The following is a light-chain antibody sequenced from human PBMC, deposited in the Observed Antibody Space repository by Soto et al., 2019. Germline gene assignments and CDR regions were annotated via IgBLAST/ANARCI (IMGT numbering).Light chain of an antibody. V-gene: IGLV2-23*01. CDR1: SXDVGTYNL. Sequence: QSALTQPVSVSGSPGQSITISCTGTSXDVGTYNLVSWHQQHPGKAPKLMVYEGTKRPSGVSNRFSGSKSGNTASLTISGLQAEDEADYYCCSYVGSSTYVFGTGTKVTLL. CDR3: CSYVGSSTYV. CDR2: EGT. J-gene: IGLJ1*01.